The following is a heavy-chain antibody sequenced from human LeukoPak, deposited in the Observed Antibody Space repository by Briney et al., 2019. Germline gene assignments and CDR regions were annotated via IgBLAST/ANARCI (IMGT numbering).Heavy chain of an antibody. Sequence: SVKVSCKASGGIFSSYAISWVRQAPGQGLEWMGRIIPILGIANYAQKFQGRVTITADKSTSTAYMDLSSLRPEDTAVYYCARDLPPYYFDYWGQGTLVTVSS. CDR1: GGIFSSYA. J-gene: IGHJ4*02. V-gene: IGHV1-69*04. CDR2: IIPILGIA. CDR3: ARDLPPYYFDY.